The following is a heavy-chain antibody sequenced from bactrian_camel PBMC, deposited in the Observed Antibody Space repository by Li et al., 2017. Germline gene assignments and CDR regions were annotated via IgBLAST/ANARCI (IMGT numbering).Heavy chain of an antibody. Sequence: HVQLVESGGGSVQAGGSLRLSCAASGVTGNRYCMHWFRQVPGKEREGVAAIDSDGNTGYADSAKARFTISKDNAKNTLYLQMNSLKPEDTAMYYCAIEPPWLCRVSTMMYWGQGTQVTVS. J-gene: IGHJ4*01. D-gene: IGHD4*01. CDR2: IDSDGNT. V-gene: IGHV3S55*01. CDR3: AIEPPWLCRVSTMMY. CDR1: GVTGNRYC.